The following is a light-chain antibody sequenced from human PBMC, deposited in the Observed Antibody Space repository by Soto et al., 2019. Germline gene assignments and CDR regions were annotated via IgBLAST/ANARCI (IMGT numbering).Light chain of an antibody. J-gene: IGKJ4*01. Sequence: QMTPSPSSLSASVGDRVTITCRASQEINSWLAWYQQKPGKAPKSLIYVASSLQTGVPLRFSGSGSGTVFTLTISSLQPEDSATYYCQQYNIYPLNCGGGTKVEIK. V-gene: IGKV1D-16*01. CDR2: VAS. CDR3: QQYNIYPLN. CDR1: QEINSW.